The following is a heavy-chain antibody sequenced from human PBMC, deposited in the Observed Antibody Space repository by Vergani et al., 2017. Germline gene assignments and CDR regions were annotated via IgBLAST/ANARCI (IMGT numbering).Heavy chain of an antibody. D-gene: IGHD1-7*01. CDR1: GFTFSSYG. Sequence: QVQLVESGGGVVQPGRSLRLSCAASGFTFSSYGMHWVRQAPGKGLEWVAVIWYDGSNKYYADSVKGRFTISRDNSKNTLYLQMNSLRAEDTAVYYCARLGGVGGTLGYYYYGMDVWGQGTTVTVSS. CDR3: ARLGGVGGTLGYYYYGMDV. CDR2: IWYDGSNK. V-gene: IGHV3-33*01. J-gene: IGHJ6*02.